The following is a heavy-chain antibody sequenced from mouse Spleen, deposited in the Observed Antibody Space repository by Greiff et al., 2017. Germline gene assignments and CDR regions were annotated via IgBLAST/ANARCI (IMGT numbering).Heavy chain of an antibody. CDR2: ISSGSSTI. V-gene: IGHV5-17*02. J-gene: IGHJ4*01. CDR1: GFTFSSFG. D-gene: IGHD1-1*01. CDR3: ARGITRDYYAMDY. Sequence: DVKLQESGGGLVQPGGSRKLSCAASGFTFSSFGMHWVRQAPEKGLEWVAYISSGSSTIYYADTVKGRFTISRDNPKNTLFLQMTSLRSEDTAMYYCARGITRDYYAMDYWGQGTSVTVSS.